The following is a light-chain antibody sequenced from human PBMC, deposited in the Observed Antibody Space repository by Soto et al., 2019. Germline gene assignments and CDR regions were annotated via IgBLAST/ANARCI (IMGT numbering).Light chain of an antibody. CDR1: QDIRGA. V-gene: IGKV1-13*02. CDR2: DVS. CDR3: QQFNSYPIT. Sequence: AIQLTQSPSSLSASVGDRVTITCRASQDIRGALAWYQQKPGKAPKILIYDVSTLESWVKSRFSGSSSGTDFTLTISSLQPVDFANCYCQQFNSYPITFGQGTRLEIK. J-gene: IGKJ5*01.